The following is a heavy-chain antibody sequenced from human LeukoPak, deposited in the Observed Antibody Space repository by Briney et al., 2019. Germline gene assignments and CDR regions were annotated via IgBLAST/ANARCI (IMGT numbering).Heavy chain of an antibody. CDR3: ARLGYYYDSSGYPYYFDY. CDR2: IYYSGST. D-gene: IGHD3-22*01. Sequence: SETLSLTCTVSGGSISSSSYYWGWIRQPPGKGLEWIGSIYYSGSTYYNPSLKSRVTISVDTSKNQFSLKLSSVTAADTAVYYCARLGYYYDSSGYPYYFDYWGQGTLVTDSS. V-gene: IGHV4-39*01. CDR1: GGSISSSSYY. J-gene: IGHJ4*02.